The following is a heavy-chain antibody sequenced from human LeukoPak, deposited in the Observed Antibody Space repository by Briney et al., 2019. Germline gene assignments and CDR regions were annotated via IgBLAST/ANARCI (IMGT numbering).Heavy chain of an antibody. V-gene: IGHV3-21*01. Sequence: PGGSLRLSCAASGFTFSSYTMNWVRQAPGKGLEWVSSISSSSSYIYYADSVKGRFTISRDNAKNSLYLQMTSLRAEDTPVYYCAREGGQLAFDIWGQGTMVTVSS. CDR3: AREGGQLAFDI. CDR1: GFTFSSYT. D-gene: IGHD1-1*01. J-gene: IGHJ3*02. CDR2: ISSSSSYI.